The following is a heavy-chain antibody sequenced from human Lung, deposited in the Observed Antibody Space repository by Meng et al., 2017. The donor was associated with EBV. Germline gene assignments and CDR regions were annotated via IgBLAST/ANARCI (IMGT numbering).Heavy chain of an antibody. J-gene: IGHJ4*02. CDR1: GYTFISYY. D-gene: IGHD6-19*01. V-gene: IGHV1-18*04. CDR3: ARDPSNTSGRYAYFDY. Sequence: QVQLVQSGAEVKKPGASVKVSCKASGYTFISYYIHWVRQAPGQGLEWMGWISCYNGDTNYAQKLQGRVTMTTDTSTHTAYMDLRGLRSDDTAVYYCARDPSNTSGRYAYFDYWGQGTLVTVSS. CDR2: ISCYNGDT.